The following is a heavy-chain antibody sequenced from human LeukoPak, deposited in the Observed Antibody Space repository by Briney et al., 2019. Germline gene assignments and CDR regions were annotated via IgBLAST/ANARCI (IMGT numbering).Heavy chain of an antibody. V-gene: IGHV4-34*01. J-gene: IGHJ5*02. CDR1: GVSFSGYY. D-gene: IGHD2-15*01. Sequence: SETLSLTCAVSGVSFSGYYWSWIRQPPGKGLEWIGEINHSGSTNYNPSLKSGVTISVDTSKNQFSLKLSSVTAADTAVYYCARLYCSGGSCYPPWGQGTLVTVSS. CDR2: INHSGST. CDR3: ARLYCSGGSCYPP.